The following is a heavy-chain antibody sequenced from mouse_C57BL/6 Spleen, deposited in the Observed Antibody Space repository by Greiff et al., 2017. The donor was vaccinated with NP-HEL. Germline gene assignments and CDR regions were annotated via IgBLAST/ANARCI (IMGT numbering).Heavy chain of an antibody. CDR2: IDPENGDT. D-gene: IGHD1-1*01. CDR3: TTRYYYGSSYGVY. J-gene: IGHJ2*01. V-gene: IGHV14-4*01. CDR1: GFNIKDDY. Sequence: EVKLQESGAELVRPGASVKLSCTASGFNIKDDYMHWVKQRPEQGLEWIGWIDPENGDTEYASKFQGKATITADTSSNTAYLQLSSLTSEDTAVYYCTTRYYYGSSYGVYWGQGTTLTVSS.